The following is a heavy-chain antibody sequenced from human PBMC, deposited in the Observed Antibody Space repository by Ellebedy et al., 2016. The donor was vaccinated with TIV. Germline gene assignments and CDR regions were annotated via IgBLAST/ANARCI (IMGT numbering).Heavy chain of an antibody. V-gene: IGHV1-18*01. D-gene: IGHD5-24*01. CDR2: ISAYNGNT. CDR3: ARWDGYDERFQGPFDR. CDR1: GYTFASYG. Sequence: AASVKVSCKASGYTFASYGISWVRQAPGQGLEWMGWISAYNGNTNYAQKLQGRVNMTTDTSTSTAYMELRSLRSDDSAVYYCARWDGYDERFQGPFDRWGQGTLVTVSS. J-gene: IGHJ4*02.